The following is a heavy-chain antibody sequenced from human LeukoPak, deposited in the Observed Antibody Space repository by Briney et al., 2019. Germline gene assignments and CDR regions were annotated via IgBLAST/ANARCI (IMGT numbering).Heavy chain of an antibody. D-gene: IGHD3-22*01. Sequence: PGRSLRLSCAASGFTVSSNYMSWVRQAPGKGLEWVSVIYSGGTTYYADSVKGRLTISRDNSKNTLYLQVNSLRAEDTAVYYCARRGYYYNSSGFIVSDHFDHWGQGTLVTVSS. CDR1: GFTVSSNY. CDR2: IYSGGTT. V-gene: IGHV3-66*01. J-gene: IGHJ4*02. CDR3: ARRGYYYNSSGFIVSDHFDH.